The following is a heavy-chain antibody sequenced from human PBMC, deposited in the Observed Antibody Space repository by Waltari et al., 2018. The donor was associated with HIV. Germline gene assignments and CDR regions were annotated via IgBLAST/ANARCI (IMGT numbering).Heavy chain of an antibody. V-gene: IGHV3-66*01. CDR2: IYSGGST. Sequence: EVQLVESGGGLVQPGGSLRLSCAASGFTVSSNSMSWVRQAPGKGLGWVSVIYSGGSTYYADSVKGRFTISRDNSKNTLYLQMNSLRAEDTAVYYCASIAYCGGDCYPRGMDVWGQGTTVTVSS. CDR1: GFTVSSNS. CDR3: ASIAYCGGDCYPRGMDV. J-gene: IGHJ6*02. D-gene: IGHD2-21*02.